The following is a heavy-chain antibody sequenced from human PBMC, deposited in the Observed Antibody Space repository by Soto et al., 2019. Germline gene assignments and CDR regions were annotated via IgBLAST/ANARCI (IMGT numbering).Heavy chain of an antibody. CDR1: GGSISSSNW. J-gene: IGHJ4*02. CDR3: ARGGVAVAAFNV. D-gene: IGHD6-19*01. V-gene: IGHV4-4*02. Sequence: QVQLQESGPGLVKPSGTLSLTCAVSGGSISSSNWWSWVRQPPGKGLEWIGEIYHSGTTNYNPSLMSRVIISVDKSKNHFSLKLTSVTAADTAVYYCARGGVAVAAFNVWGQGTLVTVSS. CDR2: IYHSGTT.